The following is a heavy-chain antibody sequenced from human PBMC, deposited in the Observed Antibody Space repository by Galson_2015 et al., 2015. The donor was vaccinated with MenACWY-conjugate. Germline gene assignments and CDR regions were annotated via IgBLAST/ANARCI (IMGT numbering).Heavy chain of an antibody. CDR3: AGGVRGAFDI. V-gene: IGHV3-15*07. J-gene: IGHJ3*02. Sequence: SLRLSCAASGFTFSNAWMNWVRQAPGKGLEWVGCIKSKTDGGTTDYAAPVKGRFTISRDDSKNTLYLQMNSLKTEDTAVYYCAGGVRGAFDIWGQGTMVTVSS. D-gene: IGHD3-16*01. CDR2: IKSKTDGGTT. CDR1: GFTFSNAW.